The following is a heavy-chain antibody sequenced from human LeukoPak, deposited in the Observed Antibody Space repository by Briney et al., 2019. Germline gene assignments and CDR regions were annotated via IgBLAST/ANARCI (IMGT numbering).Heavy chain of an antibody. CDR2: IYYSGST. V-gene: IGHV4-39*07. CDR3: ARASWDSSSWPNPEFDY. Sequence: SETLSLTCTVSGGSISSSSYYWGWIRQPPGKGLEWIGSIYYSGSTYYNPSLKSRVTISVDTSKNQFSLKLSSVTAADTAVYYCARASWDSSSWPNPEFDYWGQGTLVTVSS. J-gene: IGHJ4*02. CDR1: GGSISSSSYY. D-gene: IGHD6-13*01.